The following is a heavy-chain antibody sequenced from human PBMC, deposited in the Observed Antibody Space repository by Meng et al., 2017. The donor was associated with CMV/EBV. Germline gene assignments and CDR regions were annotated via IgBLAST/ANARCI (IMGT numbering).Heavy chain of an antibody. CDR1: GFTFSSYW. D-gene: IGHD2-8*01. Sequence: ESLKISCAASGFTFSSYWMSWVRQAPGKGPEWVANIKQDGSEKYYVDSVKGRFTISRDNAKNSLYLQMNSLRAEDTAVYYCARDKKTKYYYYGMDVWGQGTTVTVSS. V-gene: IGHV3-7*01. CDR2: IKQDGSEK. CDR3: ARDKKTKYYYYGMDV. J-gene: IGHJ6*02.